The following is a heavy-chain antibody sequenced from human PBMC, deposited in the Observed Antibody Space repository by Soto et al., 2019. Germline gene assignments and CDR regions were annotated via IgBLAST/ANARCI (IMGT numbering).Heavy chain of an antibody. CDR2: ISGYTGNT. J-gene: IGHJ3*02. CDR1: GYTFTTSG. V-gene: IGHV1-18*01. Sequence: QVQLVQSGAEVKKPWASVKVSCKASGYTFTTSGITWVRQAPGQGLEWMGWISGYTGNTNYAQKLQGRVTMTKYTSTSTAYMELRSLRSDDTAVYYCATRCFYDCWSGSDLDAFDIWGQGTMVTVSS. D-gene: IGHD3-3*01. CDR3: ATRCFYDCWSGSDLDAFDI.